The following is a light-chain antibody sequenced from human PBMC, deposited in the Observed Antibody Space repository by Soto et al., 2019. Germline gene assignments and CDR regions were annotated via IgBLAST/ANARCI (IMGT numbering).Light chain of an antibody. V-gene: IGKV1-6*01. J-gene: IGKJ1*01. CDR2: AAS. CDR1: QGIRSD. Sequence: AIQMTQSPSSLSASVGDRVTITCRASQGIRSDLGWYHQKPGKAPKLLIYAASNLQTGVPSRFSGRGAGTDFPLTISSLQPEDFATYYCLRDYNYPWTFGQGTKVDIK. CDR3: LRDYNYPWT.